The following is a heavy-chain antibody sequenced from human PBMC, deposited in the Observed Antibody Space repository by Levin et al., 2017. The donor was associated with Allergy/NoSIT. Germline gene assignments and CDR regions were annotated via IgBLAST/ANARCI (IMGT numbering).Heavy chain of an antibody. Sequence: AGGSLRLSCAASGFTYSDYYMTWIRQAPGKGLEWVSYIGGSGSPTKYADSVKGRFTISRDNAQKSLYLQMSSLRAEDTAIYYCATVHRIAVSGTDAGFDSWGQGTLVTVSS. J-gene: IGHJ4*02. CDR2: IGGSGSPT. V-gene: IGHV3-11*01. D-gene: IGHD6-13*01. CDR1: GFTYSDYY. CDR3: ATVHRIAVSGTDAGFDS.